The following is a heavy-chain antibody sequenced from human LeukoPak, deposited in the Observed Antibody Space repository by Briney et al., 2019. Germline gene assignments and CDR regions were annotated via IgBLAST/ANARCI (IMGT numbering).Heavy chain of an antibody. V-gene: IGHV3-11*06. J-gene: IGHJ4*02. CDR1: GFTLSDHY. D-gene: IGHD5/OR15-5a*01. CDR2: SSSSGSYT. Sequence: GGSLRLSCAAAGFTLSDHYMSWIRQAPGKGLEWVSYSSSSGSYTNNADSVKGRFTISRANAKNSLYLQMNSLRAEDTAVYFCARRGDVYELDSWGQGTLVTVSS. CDR3: ARRGDVYELDS.